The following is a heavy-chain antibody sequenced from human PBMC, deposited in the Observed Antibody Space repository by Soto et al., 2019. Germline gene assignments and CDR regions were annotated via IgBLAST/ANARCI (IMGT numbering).Heavy chain of an antibody. J-gene: IGHJ5*02. CDR3: ASLARYYDFWSGYNWFDP. V-gene: IGHV4-39*01. D-gene: IGHD3-3*01. Sequence: SETLSLTCTVSGGSISSSSYYWGWIRQPPGKGLEWIGSIYYSGSTYYNPSLKSRVTISVDTSKNQFSLKLSSVTAADTAVYYCASLARYYDFWSGYNWFDPWGQGTLVTVSS. CDR2: IYYSGST. CDR1: GGSISSSSYY.